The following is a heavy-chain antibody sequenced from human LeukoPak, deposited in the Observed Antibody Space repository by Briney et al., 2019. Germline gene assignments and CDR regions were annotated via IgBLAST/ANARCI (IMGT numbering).Heavy chain of an antibody. V-gene: IGHV3-30*18. CDR2: ISYDGSNK. CDR1: GFSFSSYG. CDR3: AKGVHYYFYGSMNY. D-gene: IGHD3-10*01. J-gene: IGHJ4*02. Sequence: GGSLRLSCAASGFSFSSYGMHWVRQAPGKGLEWVAVISYDGSNKHYADSVKGRFTISRDNSKNTFYLQMNSLGGEDTAVYYCAKGVHYYFYGSMNYWGQGTLVTVSS.